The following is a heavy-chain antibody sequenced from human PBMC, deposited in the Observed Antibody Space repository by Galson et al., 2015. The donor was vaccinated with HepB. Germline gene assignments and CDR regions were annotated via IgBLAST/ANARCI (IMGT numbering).Heavy chain of an antibody. CDR1: GFTFSSYR. CDR2: IRQDGSEK. V-gene: IGHV3-7*01. Sequence: SLRLSCAASGFTFSSYRMSWVRQAPGKGLEWVANIRQDGSEKYYVDSVKGRFTISRDNSKNTLYLQMNSLRAEDTAVYYCARDRIVVVPGYYYYYYGMDVGSQGTTVTVS. CDR3: ARDRIVVVPGYYYYYYGMDV. D-gene: IGHD2-2*01. J-gene: IGHJ6*02.